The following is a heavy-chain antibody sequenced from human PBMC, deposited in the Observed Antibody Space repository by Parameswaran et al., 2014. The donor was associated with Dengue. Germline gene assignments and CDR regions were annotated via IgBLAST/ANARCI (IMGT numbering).Heavy chain of an antibody. CDR3: TTDPPNY. V-gene: IGHV3-15*01. J-gene: IGHJ4*02. CDR2: IKSKTDGGTT. Sequence: WIRQPPGKGLEWVGRIKSKTDGGTTDYAAPVKGRFTISRDDSKNTLYLQMNSLKTEDTAVYYCTTDPPNYWGQGTLVTVSS.